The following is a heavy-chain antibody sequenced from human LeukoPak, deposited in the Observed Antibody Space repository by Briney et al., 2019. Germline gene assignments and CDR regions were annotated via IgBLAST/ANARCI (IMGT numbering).Heavy chain of an antibody. Sequence: PGGSLRLSCAASGFTSSSYAMHWVRQAPGKGREWVAVISYDGSNKYYADSVKGRFTISRDNSKNTLYLQMNSLRAEDTAVYYCASDNDCCDYDYWGQGTLVTVSS. CDR2: ISYDGSNK. CDR1: GFTSSSYA. V-gene: IGHV3-30-3*01. D-gene: IGHD2-21*02. CDR3: ASDNDCCDYDY. J-gene: IGHJ4*02.